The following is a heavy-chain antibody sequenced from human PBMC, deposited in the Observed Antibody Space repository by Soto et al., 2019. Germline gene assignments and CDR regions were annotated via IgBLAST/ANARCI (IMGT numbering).Heavy chain of an antibody. CDR1: GFTFSSYS. V-gene: IGHV3-48*02. Sequence: LRLSCAASGFTFSSYSMNWVRQAPGKRLERVSYISSSSSTIYYADSVKGRFTISRDNAKNSLYLQMNSLRDEDTAVYYCARAPGGYSYGYHYYGMDVWGQGTTVTVSS. CDR2: ISSSSSTI. CDR3: ARAPGGYSYGYHYYGMDV. J-gene: IGHJ6*02. D-gene: IGHD5-18*01.